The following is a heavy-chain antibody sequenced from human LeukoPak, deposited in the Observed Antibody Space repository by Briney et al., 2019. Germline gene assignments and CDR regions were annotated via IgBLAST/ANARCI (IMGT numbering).Heavy chain of an antibody. Sequence: GGSLRLSCAASGFTFSNAWMSWVRQAPGKGLEWVGRIKSKTDGGTTDYAAPVKGRFTISRDDSKNTLYLQMNSLKTEDTAVYYCTLVFRPPDGDYAAFDIWGQGTMVTVSS. CDR3: TLVFRPPDGDYAAFDI. V-gene: IGHV3-15*01. CDR2: IKSKTDGGTT. CDR1: GFTFSNAW. D-gene: IGHD4-17*01. J-gene: IGHJ3*02.